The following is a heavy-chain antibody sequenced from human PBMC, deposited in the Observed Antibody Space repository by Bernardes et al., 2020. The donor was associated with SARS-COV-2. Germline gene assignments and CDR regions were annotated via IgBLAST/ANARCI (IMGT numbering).Heavy chain of an antibody. Sequence: GGSLRLSCKGSGFALRSYWMHWVRQAPGKGLEWVSRIDSGGSGISYLDSVKGRFTISRDNAENTLYQQMNSLRAEDTALYYCTRVLEGRAGSFDIWGQGTKVTVSS. CDR3: TRVLEGRAGSFDI. J-gene: IGHJ3*02. CDR2: IDSGGSGI. V-gene: IGHV3-74*01. CDR1: GFALRSYW. D-gene: IGHD1-26*01.